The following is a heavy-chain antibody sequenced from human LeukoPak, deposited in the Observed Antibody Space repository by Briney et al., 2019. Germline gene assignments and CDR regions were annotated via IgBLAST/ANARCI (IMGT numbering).Heavy chain of an antibody. Sequence: PGGSLRLSCAASGFTFSSYAMSWVRQAPGKGLEWVSVIYSGGSTYYADSVKGRFTISRDNSKNTLYLQMNSLRAEDTAMYYCAKGSSAGRPYYFDYWGQGTLVTVSS. D-gene: IGHD3-10*01. CDR1: GFTFSSYA. V-gene: IGHV3-23*03. J-gene: IGHJ4*02. CDR3: AKGSSAGRPYYFDY. CDR2: IYSGGST.